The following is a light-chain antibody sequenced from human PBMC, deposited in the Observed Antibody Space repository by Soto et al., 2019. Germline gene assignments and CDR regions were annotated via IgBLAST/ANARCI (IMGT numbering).Light chain of an antibody. V-gene: IGKV3-11*01. CDR3: QQRGNWPWLT. J-gene: IGKJ4*01. Sequence: EIVLKQSPGTLSLSPGERATLACRASQSVNNYLAWYQQKPGQPPRLLIYDAIYRATGIPARFSGSGSGTDFTLTISSLEAEYFGVYYCQQRGNWPWLTFGGGTRVEIK. CDR2: DAI. CDR1: QSVNNY.